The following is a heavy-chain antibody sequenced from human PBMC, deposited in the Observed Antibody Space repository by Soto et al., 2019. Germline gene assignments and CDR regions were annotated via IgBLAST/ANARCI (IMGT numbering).Heavy chain of an antibody. V-gene: IGHV3-30-3*02. CDR3: AKDFSKYSSSLGY. CDR2: ISYDGGTK. Sequence: QVQLVESGGGVVQPGRSLRLSCAASGFTFSSYAIHWVRQAPGKGLKWVAVISYDGGTKYYADSVKGRFTISRDNSKNTLYLQMNSMRAEDTAVYYCAKDFSKYSSSLGYWGQGTLVTVSS. J-gene: IGHJ4*02. D-gene: IGHD6-13*01. CDR1: GFTFSSYA.